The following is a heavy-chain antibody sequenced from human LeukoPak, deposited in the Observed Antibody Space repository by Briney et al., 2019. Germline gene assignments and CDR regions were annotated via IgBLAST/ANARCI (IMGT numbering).Heavy chain of an antibody. CDR3: ARIYCSSTSCDHYYYYYGMDV. D-gene: IGHD2-2*01. CDR1: GFTFSSYA. J-gene: IGHJ6*02. V-gene: IGHV3-30-3*01. CDR2: ISYDGSNK. Sequence: GGSLRLSCAASGFTFSSYAMHWVRQAPGKGLEWVAVISYDGSNKYYADSVKGRFTISRDNSKNTLYLQMNSLRAEDTAVYYCARIYCSSTSCDHYYYYYGMDVWGQGTTVTVSS.